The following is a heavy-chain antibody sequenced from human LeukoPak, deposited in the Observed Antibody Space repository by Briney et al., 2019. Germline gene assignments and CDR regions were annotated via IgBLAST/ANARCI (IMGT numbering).Heavy chain of an antibody. CDR3: ARPSPEWYSSSWPPNDAFDI. J-gene: IGHJ3*02. Sequence: KPSETLSLTCTVSGGSISSYYWSWIRQPPGKGREWIGYIYYSGSTNYNPSLKRRVTISVDKRKKQFSLKLSSVTAADTAVYYCARPSPEWYSSSWPPNDAFDIWGQGTMVTVSS. CDR2: IYYSGST. V-gene: IGHV4-59*08. D-gene: IGHD6-13*01. CDR1: GGSISSYY.